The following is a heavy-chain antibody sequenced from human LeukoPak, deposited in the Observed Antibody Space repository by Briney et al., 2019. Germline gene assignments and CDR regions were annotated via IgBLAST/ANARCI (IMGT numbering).Heavy chain of an antibody. Sequence: ASVKVSCKASGYTFTGYYMHWVRQAPGQGLEWMEWINPNSGGTNYAQKFQGRVTMTRDTSISTAYMELSRLRSDDTAVYYCARGLRRAAAMSMSAYWGQGTLVTVSS. CDR2: INPNSGGT. V-gene: IGHV1-2*02. CDR3: ARGLRRAAAMSMSAY. D-gene: IGHD2-2*01. J-gene: IGHJ4*02. CDR1: GYTFTGYY.